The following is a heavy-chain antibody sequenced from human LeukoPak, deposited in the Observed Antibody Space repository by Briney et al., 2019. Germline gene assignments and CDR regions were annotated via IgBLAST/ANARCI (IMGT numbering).Heavy chain of an antibody. Sequence: KPSETLSLTCTVSGGSISSSSYYWGWIRQPPGKGLEWIGSIYYSGSTYYNPSLKSRVTISVDTSKNQFSLKLSSVTAADTAVYYCARAKASGYSYGYEGWFDPWGQGTLVTVSS. CDR2: IYYSGST. D-gene: IGHD5-18*01. V-gene: IGHV4-39*01. CDR1: GGSISSSSYY. J-gene: IGHJ5*02. CDR3: ARAKASGYSYGYEGWFDP.